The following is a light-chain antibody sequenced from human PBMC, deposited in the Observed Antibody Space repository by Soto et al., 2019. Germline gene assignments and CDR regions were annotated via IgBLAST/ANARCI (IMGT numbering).Light chain of an antibody. CDR1: LTGNNNY. J-gene: IGKJ1*01. V-gene: IGKV3-20*01. CDR2: GVY. CDR3: QHYGYSRWT. Sequence: ILLTQSPGPLSLSPGERATLSCRASLTGNNNYLAWYQHKSGQAPRLLIYGVYTRATGIPDRFTGSGSGTEFTLTITRLEPEDSAVYFCQHYGYSRWTFGQGTKVEIK.